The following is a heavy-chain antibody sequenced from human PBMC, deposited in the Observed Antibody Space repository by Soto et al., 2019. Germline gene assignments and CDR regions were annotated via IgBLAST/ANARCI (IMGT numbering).Heavy chain of an antibody. J-gene: IGHJ6*02. Sequence: ASVKVSCKASGYTFTGYYMHWVRQAPGQGLEWMGWINPNSGGTNYAQKFQGRVTMTRDTSISTAYMELSRLRSDDTAVYYCARVGASGGPPYYYYGMDVWGQGTTVTVSS. CDR2: INPNSGGT. CDR3: ARVGASGGPPYYYYGMDV. D-gene: IGHD2-8*02. CDR1: GYTFTGYY. V-gene: IGHV1-2*02.